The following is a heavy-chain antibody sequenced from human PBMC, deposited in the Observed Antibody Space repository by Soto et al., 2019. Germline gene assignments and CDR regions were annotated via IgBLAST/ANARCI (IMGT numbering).Heavy chain of an antibody. J-gene: IGHJ4*02. V-gene: IGHV4-39*01. CDR2: ISYSGRT. D-gene: IGHD4-17*01. CDR1: GDSISSSPYY. Sequence: QLQLQESGPGLVKPSETLSLTCTVSGDSISSSPYYWGWIRQPPGKGLEWVGSISYSGRTSYSPSLKGRVTISVDTSRNQFSLRLSSVTATDTAVYYCARLHMTTVVTLFEFWGQGTLVTVSS. CDR3: ARLHMTTVVTLFEF.